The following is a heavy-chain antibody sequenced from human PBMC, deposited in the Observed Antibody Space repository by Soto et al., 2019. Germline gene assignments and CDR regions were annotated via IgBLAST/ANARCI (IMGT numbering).Heavy chain of an antibody. D-gene: IGHD3-10*01. CDR2: IYSADSDT. CDR1: GYRFIPYW. V-gene: IGHV5-51*01. J-gene: IGHJ6*01. Sequence: PRESLKISCKGSGYRFIPYWIGWVRQMPGKGLEGIGFIYSADSDTRYSPAFQGQVTISADKPISTAYLQWRSLKASDTAMYYCARHGKGSGSLLDYYYYGMDVWGQGTTVTVSS. CDR3: ARHGKGSGSLLDYYYYGMDV.